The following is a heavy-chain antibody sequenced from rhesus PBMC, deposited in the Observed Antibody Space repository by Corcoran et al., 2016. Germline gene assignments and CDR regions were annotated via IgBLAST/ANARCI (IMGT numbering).Heavy chain of an antibody. V-gene: IGHV3-54*02. Sequence: EVQLVESGGGLVQPGGSLRLSCAASGFTFSSYGMHWVRQAPGKGLEWVAVISYDGIKKYYADSVKDRFTISRDNSKNMLYLQMNDLKLEDTAVYYCARAHWGDYYGYGLDSWGQGVVVTVSS. D-gene: IGHD3-34*01. CDR3: ARAHWGDYYGYGLDS. CDR1: GFTFSSYG. J-gene: IGHJ6*01. CDR2: ISYDGIKK.